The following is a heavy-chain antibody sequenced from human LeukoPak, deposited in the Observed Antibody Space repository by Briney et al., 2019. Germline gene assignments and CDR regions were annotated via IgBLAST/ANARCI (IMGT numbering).Heavy chain of an antibody. Sequence: GGSLRLSCAASGFPFNSFVMNWVRQAPGKGLEWVSYIGSSSGTIYYADSVKGRFTISRDNAKNSLYLQMNSLRAEDTAVYYCARDLYSGSYYGVNYWGQGTLVTVSS. J-gene: IGHJ4*02. D-gene: IGHD1-26*01. CDR3: ARDLYSGSYYGVNY. CDR1: GFPFNSFV. V-gene: IGHV3-48*01. CDR2: IGSSSGTI.